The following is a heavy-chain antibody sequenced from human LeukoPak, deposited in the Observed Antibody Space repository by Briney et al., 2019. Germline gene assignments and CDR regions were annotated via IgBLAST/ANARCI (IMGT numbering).Heavy chain of an antibody. D-gene: IGHD6-19*01. V-gene: IGHV4-39*07. J-gene: IGHJ4*02. Sequence: SQTLSLTCTVSGGSISSGSYYWGWIRQPPGKGLEWIGSIYYSGSTYYNPSLKSRVTISVDTSKNQFSLKLSSVTAADTAVYYCARDPTVAGQFDYWGQGTLVTVSS. CDR3: ARDPTVAGQFDY. CDR1: GGSISSGSYY. CDR2: IYYSGST.